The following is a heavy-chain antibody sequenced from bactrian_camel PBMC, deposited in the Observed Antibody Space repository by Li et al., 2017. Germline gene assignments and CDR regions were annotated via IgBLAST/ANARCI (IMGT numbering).Heavy chain of an antibody. J-gene: IGHJ4*01. V-gene: IGHV3S25*01. CDR2: INSGGSIT. Sequence: QLVESGGGWVQPGGSLKLSCATSGFTFSTYWMYWVRQAPGKGLEWVSSINSGGSITYYPDSVKGRFTISQDTAKNTVYLQMNNLKPEDTAMYYCAAGGRDCYSAPLNGEKYNYWGQGTQVTVS. CDR1: GFTFSTYW. D-gene: IGHD3*01. CDR3: AAGGRDCYSAPLNGEKYNY.